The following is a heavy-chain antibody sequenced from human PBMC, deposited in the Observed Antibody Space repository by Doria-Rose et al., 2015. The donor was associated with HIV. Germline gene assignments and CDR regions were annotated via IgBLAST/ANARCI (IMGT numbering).Heavy chain of an antibody. CDR3: ARIKSSRWYHKYYFDF. J-gene: IGHJ4*02. D-gene: IGHD6-13*01. CDR1: GVSLSSPGLG. V-gene: IGHV2-26*01. CDR2: IFSDDER. Sequence: QATLKESGPVLVTPTETLTLTCTVSGVSLSSPGLGVSWIRQPSGKAPEWAANIFSDDERSYKTSLKSRLTISRGTSKSQVVLTMTDMGPVDTATYYCARIKSSRWYHKYYFDFWGQGTLVIVSA.